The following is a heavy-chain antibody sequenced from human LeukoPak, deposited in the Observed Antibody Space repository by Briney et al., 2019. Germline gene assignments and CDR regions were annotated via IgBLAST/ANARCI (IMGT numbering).Heavy chain of an antibody. CDR2: MNPNSGNT. J-gene: IGHJ3*02. V-gene: IGHV1-8*01. CDR1: GYTFTSYD. CDR3: ARAIPFRYLLGGDYYERSSHGFDI. Sequence: ASVKVSCKASGYTFTSYDINGVRQATGQGLEWMGWMNPNSGNTGYAQKFQGRVTMTRNTSISTAYMELSSLRSEDTAVYYCARAIPFRYLLGGDYYERSSHGFDIWGQGTMITVSS. D-gene: IGHD2-21*02.